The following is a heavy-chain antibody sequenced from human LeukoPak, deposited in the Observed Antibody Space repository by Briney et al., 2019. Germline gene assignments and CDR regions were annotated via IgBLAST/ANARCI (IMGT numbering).Heavy chain of an antibody. CDR3: ARDGDSRHDAFDI. J-gene: IGHJ3*02. CDR2: INPSGGST. CDR1: GYTFTSYY. V-gene: IGHV1-46*01. Sequence: GSVKVSCKASGYTFTSYYMHWVRQAPGQGLEWMGIINPSGGSTSYAQKFQGRVTITADESTSTAYMELSSLRSEDTAVYYCARDGDSRHDAFDIWGQGTMVTVSS. D-gene: IGHD3-22*01.